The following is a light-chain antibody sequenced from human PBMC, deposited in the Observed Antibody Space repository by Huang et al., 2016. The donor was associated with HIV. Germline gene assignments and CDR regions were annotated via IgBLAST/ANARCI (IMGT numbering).Light chain of an antibody. CDR3: QQSYSTTWT. J-gene: IGKJ1*01. CDR2: AAS. V-gene: IGKV1-39*01. CDR1: QSISSY. Sequence: DIRLTQSPSSLSASIGDRITITCRASQSISSYLNWYQQKPGKAPKLRIYAASSLQSGVPSRFSGSGSGTDFTLTISSLQPEDFATYYCQQSYSTTWTFGQGTKVEIK.